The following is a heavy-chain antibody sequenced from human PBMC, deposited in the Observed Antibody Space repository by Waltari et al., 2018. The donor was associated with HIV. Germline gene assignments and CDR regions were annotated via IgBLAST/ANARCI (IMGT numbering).Heavy chain of an antibody. CDR3: ARDTIYDSSGKTPCDFDY. Sequence: EVQLVESGGGLVQRGGSLRLSCAASGFTFSSYSLKWVRQAPGKGMECVSYISSSSSTKYYAASVKGRVTISRDNAKNAVYLQMTSLRDEDTAVYYCARDTIYDSSGKTPCDFDYWGQGTLVTVSS. J-gene: IGHJ4*02. D-gene: IGHD3-22*01. V-gene: IGHV3-48*02. CDR2: ISSSSSTK. CDR1: GFTFSSYS.